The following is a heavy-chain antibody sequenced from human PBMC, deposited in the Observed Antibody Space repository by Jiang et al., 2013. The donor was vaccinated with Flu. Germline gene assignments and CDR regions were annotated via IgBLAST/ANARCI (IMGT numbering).Heavy chain of an antibody. CDR1: GGSISSYY. V-gene: IGHV4-59*01. CDR2: IYYSGST. Sequence: SLTCTVSGGSISSYYWSWIRQPPGKGLEWIGYIYYSGSTNYNPSLKSRVTISVDTSKNQFSLKLSSVTAADTAVYYCARGFGELPYFDYWGQGTLVTVSS. CDR3: ARGFGELPYFDY. D-gene: IGHD3-10*01. J-gene: IGHJ4*02.